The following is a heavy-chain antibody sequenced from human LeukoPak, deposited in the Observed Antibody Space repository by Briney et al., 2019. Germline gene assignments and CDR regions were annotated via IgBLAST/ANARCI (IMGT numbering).Heavy chain of an antibody. CDR1: GGSISSSY. J-gene: IGHJ4*02. CDR3: ARHEATGFYYVDY. Sequence: SETLPLTCTVSGGSISSSYWSWTRQPPGKGLVWIGYLSYSGSTNYNVSFKTRVAISVDTSKNEFSLKLRSVTPADTAVYYCARHEATGFYYVDYWGQGTLVTVSS. CDR2: LSYSGST. D-gene: IGHD5-12*01. V-gene: IGHV4-59*08.